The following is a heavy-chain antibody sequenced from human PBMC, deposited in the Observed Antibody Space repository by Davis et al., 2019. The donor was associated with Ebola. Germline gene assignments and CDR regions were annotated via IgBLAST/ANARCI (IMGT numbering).Heavy chain of an antibody. CDR3: ARGIRLGELSDEY. CDR2: IYYSGST. D-gene: IGHD3-16*02. V-gene: IGHV4-61*05. CDR1: GGSISSSSYY. Sequence: MPSETLSLTCTVSGGSISSSSYYWGWIRQPPGKGLEWIGYIYYSGSTNYNPSLKSRVTISVDTSKNQFSLKLSSVTAADTAVYYCARGIRLGELSDEYWGQGTLVTVSS. J-gene: IGHJ4*02.